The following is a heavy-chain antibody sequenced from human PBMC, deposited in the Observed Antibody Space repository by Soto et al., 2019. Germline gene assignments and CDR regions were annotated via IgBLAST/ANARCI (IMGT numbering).Heavy chain of an antibody. Sequence: GGSLRLSCEASGFTFSTYAMNWVRQAPGKGLEWVSSISGSGAATYYADSVKGRFSISRDTSKNTLFLQMNSLRAEDTAVYYCAKDRYADYGAIDYWGQGTMVTVSS. D-gene: IGHD4-17*01. CDR1: GFTFSTYA. V-gene: IGHV3-23*01. CDR2: ISGSGAAT. J-gene: IGHJ4*02. CDR3: AKDRYADYGAIDY.